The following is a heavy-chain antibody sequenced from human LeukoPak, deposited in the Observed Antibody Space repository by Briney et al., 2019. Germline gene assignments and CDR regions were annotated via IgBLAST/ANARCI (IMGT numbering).Heavy chain of an antibody. J-gene: IGHJ4*02. CDR2: VYSSGRT. Sequence: PGGSLRLSCVVSGFGVNAYYTTWVRQAPGKGLEWIAYVYSSGRTNYNPSLKSRVTISVDTSKSQFSLKLSSVTAADTAVYYCARMIGLGEVSPYFDYWGQGTLVTVSS. CDR3: ARMIGLGEVSPYFDY. V-gene: IGHV4-59*02. D-gene: IGHD3-16*02. CDR1: GFGVNAYY.